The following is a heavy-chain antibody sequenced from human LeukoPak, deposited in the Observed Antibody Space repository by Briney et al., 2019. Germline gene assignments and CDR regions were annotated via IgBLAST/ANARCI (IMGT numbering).Heavy chain of an antibody. Sequence: SETLSLTCTVSGGSISSYYWSWIRQPPGKELEWIGYIYYSGSTNYNPSLKSRVTISVDTSKNQFSLKLSSVTAADTAVYYCARQKSDYGGNSGSVDYWGQGTLVTVSS. D-gene: IGHD4-23*01. CDR3: ARQKSDYGGNSGSVDY. J-gene: IGHJ4*02. CDR2: IYYSGST. V-gene: IGHV4-59*08. CDR1: GGSISSYY.